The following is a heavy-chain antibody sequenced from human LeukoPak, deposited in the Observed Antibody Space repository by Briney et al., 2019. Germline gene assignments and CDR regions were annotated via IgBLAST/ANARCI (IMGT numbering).Heavy chain of an antibody. CDR3: ARVRDGYNDAYDI. J-gene: IGHJ3*02. Sequence: ASVKVSCKASGYTFTSYDINWVRQATGQGLEWMGWMNPNSGNTGYAQKFQGRLTLTGDTSTSTVYMELSSLRSEDTAVYYCARVRDGYNDAYDIWGQGTMVTVTS. CDR1: GYTFTSYD. CDR2: MNPNSGNT. V-gene: IGHV1-8*01. D-gene: IGHD5-24*01.